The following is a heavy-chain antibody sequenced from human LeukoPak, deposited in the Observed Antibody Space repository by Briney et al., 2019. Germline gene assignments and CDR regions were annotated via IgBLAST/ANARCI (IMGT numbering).Heavy chain of an antibody. CDR1: GFTFSSYA. V-gene: IGHV3-23*01. Sequence: GGSLRLSCAASGFTFSSYAMSWVRQAPGKGLEWVSAISGSGGSTYYADSVKGRFPISRDNSKNTLYLQMNSLRAEDTAAYYCAKAPGAYIRYFDSNWFDPWGQGTLVTVSS. D-gene: IGHD3-9*01. CDR2: ISGSGGST. J-gene: IGHJ5*02. CDR3: AKAPGAYIRYFDSNWFDP.